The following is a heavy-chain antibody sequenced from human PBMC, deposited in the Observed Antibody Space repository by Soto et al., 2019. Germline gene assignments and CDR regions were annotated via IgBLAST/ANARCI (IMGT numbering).Heavy chain of an antibody. J-gene: IGHJ3*02. V-gene: IGHV4-61*01. CDR3: ARELNQYAGSNDLDI. CDR2: IYYSGST. D-gene: IGHD2-15*01. CDR1: VCCVISGSYY. Sequence: SSSXSLTGTVGVCCVISGSYYLSWMRQPPGKGLEWIGYIYYSGSTNYNPYLKSRVTISVDTSKTQFSLKLSSVTAADMAAYSCARELNQYAGSNDLDIWGHRPM.